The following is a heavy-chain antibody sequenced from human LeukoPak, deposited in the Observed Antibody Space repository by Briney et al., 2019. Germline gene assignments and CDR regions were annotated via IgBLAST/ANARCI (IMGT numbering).Heavy chain of an antibody. Sequence: PSETLSLTCTVSGDSINSLDLWSWVRQPPGKGLEWVGEMYLSGTTHSNPSVKSRVTISIDKSKNQFFLNLSSVTAADTAVYYCAGLVGRYSSGLYYYYFDYWGQGTLVTVSS. CDR2: MYLSGTT. D-gene: IGHD3-22*01. J-gene: IGHJ4*02. CDR3: AGLVGRYSSGLYYYYFDY. CDR1: GDSINSLDL. V-gene: IGHV4-4*02.